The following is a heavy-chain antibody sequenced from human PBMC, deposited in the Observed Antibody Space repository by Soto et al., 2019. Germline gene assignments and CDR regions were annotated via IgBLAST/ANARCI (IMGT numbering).Heavy chain of an antibody. V-gene: IGHV4-30-4*01. CDR3: AREGGDLGGAGTTFRYYYGMDV. CDR1: GGSISSGDYY. D-gene: IGHD1-7*01. Sequence: SETLSLTCTVSGGSISSGDYYWSWIRQPPWKGLEWIGYIYYSGSTYYNPSLKSRVTISVDTSKNQFSLKLSSVTAADTAVYYCAREGGDLGGAGTTFRYYYGMDVWGQGXTVTVSS. CDR2: IYYSGST. J-gene: IGHJ6*02.